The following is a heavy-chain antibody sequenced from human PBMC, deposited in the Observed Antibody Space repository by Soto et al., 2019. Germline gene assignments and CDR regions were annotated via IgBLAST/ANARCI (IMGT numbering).Heavy chain of an antibody. D-gene: IGHD5-12*01. V-gene: IGHV3-30-3*01. CDR1: GFTFSSYV. Sequence: PGGSLRLSCAASGFTFSSYVMHWVRQAPGKGLEWVAVISYDGSNKYYADSVKGRFTISRDNSKNTLYLQMNSLRAEDTAVYYFAREEVEMASPGDYWGQGTLVTVSS. CDR2: ISYDGSNK. J-gene: IGHJ4*02. CDR3: AREEVEMASPGDY.